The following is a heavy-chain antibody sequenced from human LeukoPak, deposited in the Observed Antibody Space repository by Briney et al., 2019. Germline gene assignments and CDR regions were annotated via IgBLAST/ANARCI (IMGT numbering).Heavy chain of an antibody. D-gene: IGHD3-22*01. J-gene: IGHJ4*02. CDR2: MYYSGST. Sequence: SETLSLTCNVSGGSISSSSYYWGWIRQPPGKGLEWIGSMYYSGSTYYNSSLKSRVIISVDTSKSQLSLNLSSVTAADTAVYYCASDGSGYAFDSWGQGTLVTVSS. V-gene: IGHV4-39*07. CDR3: ASDGSGYAFDS. CDR1: GGSISSSSYY.